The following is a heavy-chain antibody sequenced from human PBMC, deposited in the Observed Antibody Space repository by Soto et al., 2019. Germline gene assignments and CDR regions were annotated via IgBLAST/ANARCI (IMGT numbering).Heavy chain of an antibody. D-gene: IGHD3-3*01. Sequence: PAETLSLTCTVSGGSISSYYWIWIRQPAGKGLEWIGRIYTSGGTNYNPSLKSRVTMSVDTSKNQFSLKLSSVTAADTAVYYCAHTVGRTIPGGMDVWGQGTTVTVSS. V-gene: IGHV4-4*07. CDR1: GGSISSYY. CDR3: AHTVGRTIPGGMDV. CDR2: IYTSGGT. J-gene: IGHJ6*02.